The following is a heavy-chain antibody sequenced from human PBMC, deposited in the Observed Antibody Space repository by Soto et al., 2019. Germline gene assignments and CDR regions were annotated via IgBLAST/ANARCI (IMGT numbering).Heavy chain of an antibody. CDR3: ARFNWNYVSVDY. V-gene: IGHV3-48*01. J-gene: IGHJ4*02. D-gene: IGHD1-7*01. CDR2: ISSSSTI. Sequence: PGESLKISCAASGFTFSSYSMNWVRQAPGKGLEWVSYISSSSTIYYADSVKGRFTISRDNAKNSLYLQMNSLRAEDTAVYYCARFNWNYVSVDYWGQGTLVTVSS. CDR1: GFTFSSYS.